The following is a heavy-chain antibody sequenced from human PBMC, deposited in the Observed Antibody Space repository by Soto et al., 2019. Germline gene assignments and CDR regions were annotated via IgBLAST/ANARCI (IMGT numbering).Heavy chain of an antibody. Sequence: QVQLVQSGAEVKKPGSSVRVSCKASGDTFSAYSTVWVRQAPGQGLEWLGVIVPIFGSTTYAPKFQGRVTISADESSRTVYVELTGLRSEDTAVYYCARERVAGRPYFDWWGQGTLVTVSS. D-gene: IGHD6-19*01. CDR2: IVPIFGST. J-gene: IGHJ4*02. CDR1: GDTFSAYS. CDR3: ARERVAGRPYFDW. V-gene: IGHV1-69*01.